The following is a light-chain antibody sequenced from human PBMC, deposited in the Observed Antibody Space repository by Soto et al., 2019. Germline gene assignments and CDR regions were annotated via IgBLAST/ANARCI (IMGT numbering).Light chain of an antibody. CDR1: SSDVGSDNR. J-gene: IGLJ2*01. V-gene: IGLV2-18*02. CDR3: SSYTSSSTLV. CDR2: EVS. Sequence: QSALTQPPSVSGSPGQSVTISCTGTSSDVGSDNRVSWYQQPPGTAPKLIIYEVSNRPSGVPDRFSGSKSGNTASLIISGLQAEDEADYYCSSYTSSSTLVFGGGTKLTVL.